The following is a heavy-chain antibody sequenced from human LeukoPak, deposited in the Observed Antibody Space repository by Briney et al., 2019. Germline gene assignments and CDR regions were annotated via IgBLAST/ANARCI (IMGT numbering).Heavy chain of an antibody. J-gene: IGHJ4*02. D-gene: IGHD6-19*01. Sequence: PGGSLRLSCAASGFTFSDTWLSWVRQAPGKGLERVANINKDGGQKYYVDSVKGRFTISRDNAKNSLYLQMNSLRAEDTAVYYCARGLKAVAGFYYWGQGTLVTVSS. CDR1: GFTFSDTW. CDR3: ARGLKAVAGFYY. V-gene: IGHV3-7*03. CDR2: INKDGGQK.